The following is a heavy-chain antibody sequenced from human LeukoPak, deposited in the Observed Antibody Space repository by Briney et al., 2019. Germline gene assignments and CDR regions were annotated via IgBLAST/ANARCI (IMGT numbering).Heavy chain of an antibody. J-gene: IGHJ4*02. V-gene: IGHV3-13*04. D-gene: IGHD6-13*01. Sequence: PGGSLRLSCAASGFTFSSYGMHWVRHAAGKGLEWVSAIGTAGATYYPGAVKGRFTISRESAMNSVELQMNSRRGGDTAVYYCARGAVGMGFAYWGQGTLVTVSS. CDR2: IGTAGAT. CDR1: GFTFSSYG. CDR3: ARGAVGMGFAY.